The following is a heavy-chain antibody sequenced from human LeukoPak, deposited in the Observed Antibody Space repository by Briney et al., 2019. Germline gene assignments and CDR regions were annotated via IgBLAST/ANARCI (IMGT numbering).Heavy chain of an antibody. CDR3: ARATPYYYDSSGVPRAFDY. CDR2: INHSGST. J-gene: IGHJ4*02. CDR1: GGSFSGYY. Sequence: PETLSLTCAVYGGSFSGYYWSWIRQPPGKGLEWIGEINHSGSTNYNPSLKSRVTISVDTSKNQFSLKLSSVTAADTAVYYCARATPYYYDSSGVPRAFDYWGQGTLVTVSS. D-gene: IGHD3-22*01. V-gene: IGHV4-34*01.